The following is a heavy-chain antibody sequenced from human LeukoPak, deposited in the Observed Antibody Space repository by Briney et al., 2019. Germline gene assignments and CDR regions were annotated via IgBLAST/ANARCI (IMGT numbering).Heavy chain of an antibody. CDR1: GFTFSSYE. CDR3: ARVPRWYVIDY. CDR2: ISSSGSTI. J-gene: IGHJ4*02. V-gene: IGHV3-48*03. D-gene: IGHD4-23*01. Sequence: PGGSLRLSCAASGFTFSSYEMKWVRRAPGKGLEWVSYISSSGSTIYYADSVKGRFTISRDNAKNSLYLQMNSLRAEDTAVYYCARVPRWYVIDYWGQGTLVTASS.